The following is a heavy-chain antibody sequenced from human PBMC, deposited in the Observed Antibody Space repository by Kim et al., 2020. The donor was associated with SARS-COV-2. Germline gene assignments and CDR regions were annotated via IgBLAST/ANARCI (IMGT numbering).Heavy chain of an antibody. D-gene: IGHD3-3*01. Sequence: SETLSLTCAVYGGSFSGYYWSWIRQPPGKGLEWIGEINHSGSTNYNPSLKSRVTISVDTSKNQFSLKLSSVTAADTAVYYCARSDYDFWSGYYRGADPGAIDYWGQGTLVTVSS. J-gene: IGHJ4*02. CDR3: ARSDYDFWSGYYRGADPGAIDY. CDR2: INHSGST. V-gene: IGHV4-34*01. CDR1: GGSFSGYY.